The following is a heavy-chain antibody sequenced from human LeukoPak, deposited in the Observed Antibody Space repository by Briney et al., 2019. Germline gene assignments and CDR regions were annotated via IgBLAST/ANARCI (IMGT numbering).Heavy chain of an antibody. CDR1: GGSISNTTYY. CDR2: IYYSGTS. Sequence: PSETLSLTCTVSGGSISNTTYYWGWVRQPPGKGLEWIGSIYYSGTSYYNPSLKSRVTISVDTSKNQFSLRLSSVTAADTAVYYCARVVLVAATPINWFDPWGQGTLVTVSS. V-gene: IGHV4-39*07. CDR3: ARVVLVAATPINWFDP. J-gene: IGHJ5*02. D-gene: IGHD2-15*01.